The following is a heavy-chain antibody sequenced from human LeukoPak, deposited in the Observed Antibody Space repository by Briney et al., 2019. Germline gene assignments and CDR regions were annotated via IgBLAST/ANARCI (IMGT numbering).Heavy chain of an antibody. CDR1: GASISSGSYY. D-gene: IGHD2-15*01. Sequence: PSETLSLTCTVSGASISSGSYYWGWIRQPPGKGLEWIGNIYYSGSTYYNPSLKSRVTISVDMSKNQFSLKLSSVTAADTAVYYCARPGRVFCSGGSCYSYFDYWGQGTLVTVSS. CDR3: ARPGRVFCSGGSCYSYFDY. CDR2: IYYSGST. J-gene: IGHJ4*02. V-gene: IGHV4-39*01.